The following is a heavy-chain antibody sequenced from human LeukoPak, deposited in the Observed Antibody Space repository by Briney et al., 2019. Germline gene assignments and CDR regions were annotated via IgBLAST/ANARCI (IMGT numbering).Heavy chain of an antibody. J-gene: IGHJ4*02. D-gene: IGHD4/OR15-4a*01. Sequence: SETLSLTCTVSGYSISSGYYWDWIRQPPGKGLQWIGNIYHSGSTYYNPSLKSRVTISIDTSKNQFSLKLSSVTAADTAVYYCARRRRVLTDYWGQGTLVTVSS. CDR2: IYHSGST. CDR1: GYSISSGYY. CDR3: ARRRRVLTDY. V-gene: IGHV4-38-2*02.